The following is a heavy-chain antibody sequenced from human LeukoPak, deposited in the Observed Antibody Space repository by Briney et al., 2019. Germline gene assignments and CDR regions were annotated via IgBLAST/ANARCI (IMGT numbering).Heavy chain of an antibody. CDR1: GFTFSSYA. D-gene: IGHD2-21*02. J-gene: IGHJ5*02. CDR2: ISGSGGNT. CDR3: AKMVVTAIQGWFDP. V-gene: IGHV3-23*01. Sequence: GSLILSCAASGFTFSSYAMSWVPQAPGKGLEWVSAISGSGGNTYYADSVKGRFTISRDNSKNTLYLQMNSLRAEDTAVYYCAKMVVTAIQGWFDPWGQGTLVTVSS.